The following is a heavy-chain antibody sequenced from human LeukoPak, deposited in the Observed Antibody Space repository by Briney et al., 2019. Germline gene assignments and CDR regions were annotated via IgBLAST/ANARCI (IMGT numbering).Heavy chain of an antibody. Sequence: ASVKVSCKASGGTFSSYAISWVRQAPGQGLEWMGRIIPIFGTADYAQKFQGRVTITTDESTSTAYMELSSLRSEDTAVYYCARDLGIAAAGTGNWFDPWGQGTLVTVSS. V-gene: IGHV1-69*05. CDR2: IIPIFGTA. J-gene: IGHJ5*02. CDR3: ARDLGIAAAGTGNWFDP. CDR1: GGTFSSYA. D-gene: IGHD6-13*01.